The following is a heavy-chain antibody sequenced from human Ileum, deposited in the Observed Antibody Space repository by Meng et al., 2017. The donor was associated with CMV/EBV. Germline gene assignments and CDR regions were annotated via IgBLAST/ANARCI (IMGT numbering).Heavy chain of an antibody. CDR2: ISYDGKNQ. Sequence: SGITFRHCAMHWVRQARGKGLEWVAVISYDGKNQHYASYVKGRFTISRDNSRNTLYLHMNNLSPEDTAIYYCARDSVTDSYNYDYFDYWGQGTLVTVSS. V-gene: IGHV3-30*14. CDR3: ARDSVTDSYNYDYFDY. D-gene: IGHD5-24*01. CDR1: GITFRHCA. J-gene: IGHJ4*02.